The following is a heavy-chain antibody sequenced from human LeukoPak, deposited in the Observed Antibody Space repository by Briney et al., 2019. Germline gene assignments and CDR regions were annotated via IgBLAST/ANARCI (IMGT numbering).Heavy chain of an antibody. J-gene: IGHJ3*02. CDR3: ARDRGAYCGGDCYSGDAFDI. CDR1: GGFISSYY. D-gene: IGHD2-21*02. Sequence: SETLSLTCTVSGGFISSYYWSWIRQPAGKGLEWIGRIYTSGSTNYNPSLKSRVTMSVDTSKNPLSLKLSSVTAADTAVYYCARDRGAYCGGDCYSGDAFDIWGQGTMVTVSS. CDR2: IYTSGST. V-gene: IGHV4-4*07.